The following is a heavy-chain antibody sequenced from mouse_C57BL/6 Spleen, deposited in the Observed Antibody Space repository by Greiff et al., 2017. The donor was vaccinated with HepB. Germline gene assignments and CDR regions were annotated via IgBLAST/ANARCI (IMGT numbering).Heavy chain of an antibody. V-gene: IGHV5-17*01. Sequence: EVQLVESGGGLVKPGGSLKLSCAASGFTFSDYGMHWVRQAPEKGLEWVAYISSGSSTIYYADTVKGRFTISRDNAKNTLFLQMTSLRSEDTAMYYCARHDTGDYWRQGTTLTVSS. D-gene: IGHD1-1*01. CDR1: GFTFSDYG. CDR2: ISSGSSTI. J-gene: IGHJ2*01. CDR3: ARHDTGDY.